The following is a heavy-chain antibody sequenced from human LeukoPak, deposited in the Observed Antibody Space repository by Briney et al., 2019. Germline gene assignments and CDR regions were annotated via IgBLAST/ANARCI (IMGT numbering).Heavy chain of an antibody. Sequence: GGSLRLSCAASGFTFSSYWMSSVRQAPGKGLEWVANIKQDGSEKYYVDSVKGRFTISRDNAKNSLYLQMNSLRAEDTAVSYCATDMASGYYGYDAFDIWGQGTMVTVSS. J-gene: IGHJ3*02. V-gene: IGHV3-7*01. CDR1: GFTFSSYW. CDR2: IKQDGSEK. CDR3: ATDMASGYYGYDAFDI. D-gene: IGHD3-22*01.